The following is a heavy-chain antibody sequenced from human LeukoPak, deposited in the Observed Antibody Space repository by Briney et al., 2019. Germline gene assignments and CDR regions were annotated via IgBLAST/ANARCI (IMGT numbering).Heavy chain of an antibody. CDR2: IYYSGST. D-gene: IGHD1-26*01. CDR1: GGSISSYY. Sequence: SETLSLTCTVSGGSISSYYWSWIRQPPGKGLEWIGYIYYSGSTNYNPPLKSRVTISVDTSKNQFSLKLSSVTAADTAVYYCARELGATFDYWGQGTLVTVSS. V-gene: IGHV4-59*01. CDR3: ARELGATFDY. J-gene: IGHJ4*02.